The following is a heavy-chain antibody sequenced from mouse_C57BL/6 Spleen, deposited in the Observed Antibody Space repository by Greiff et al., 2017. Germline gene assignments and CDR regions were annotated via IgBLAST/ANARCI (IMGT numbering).Heavy chain of an antibody. V-gene: IGHV1-55*01. J-gene: IGHJ1*03. D-gene: IGHD2-5*01. CDR2: IYPGSGST. Sequence: QVQLQQPGAELVKPGASVKMSCKASGYTFTSYWITWVKQRPGQGLEWIGDIYPGSGSTNYNEKFKSKATLTVDKSSSTAYMQLSSLTSEDSAVYYCARGGYSNYLLNWYFDVWGTGTTVTVSS. CDR1: GYTFTSYW. CDR3: ARGGYSNYLLNWYFDV.